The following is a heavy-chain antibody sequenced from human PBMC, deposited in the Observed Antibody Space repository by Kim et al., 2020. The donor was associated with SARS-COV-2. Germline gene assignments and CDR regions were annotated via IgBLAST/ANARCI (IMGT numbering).Heavy chain of an antibody. Sequence: SNTLTLTYSASGAPINTQNFFWGQVRQPPGKGLEWSGSVSYIGRTYYNPSLQSRVTISVDTSENHFSLRLSSVTAADTAMYYCARHNVYSSSWFDYWGRGTLVSVSS. D-gene: IGHD4-4*01. V-gene: IGHV4-39*01. CDR3: ARHNVYSSSWFDY. J-gene: IGHJ5*01. CDR1: GAPINTQNFF. CDR2: VSYIGRT.